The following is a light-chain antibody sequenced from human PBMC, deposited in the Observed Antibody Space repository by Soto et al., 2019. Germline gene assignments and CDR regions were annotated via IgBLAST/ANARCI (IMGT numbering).Light chain of an antibody. CDR1: KSNLVNHY. CDR2: KNN. CDR3: AAWDDSLSGPM. J-gene: IGLJ3*02. Sequence: QSVLTQPPSASWTPGQWVTISCSGSKSNLVNHYVYWYQHLPGTAPKLLIYKNNQRPSGVPDRFSGSKSGSSASLAISGLRSEDEADYYCAAWDDSLSGPMFGGGTKLTVL. V-gene: IGLV1-47*01.